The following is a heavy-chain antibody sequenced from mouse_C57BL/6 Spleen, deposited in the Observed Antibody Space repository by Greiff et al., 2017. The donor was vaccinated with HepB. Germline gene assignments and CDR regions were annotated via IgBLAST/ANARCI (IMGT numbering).Heavy chain of an antibody. Sequence: VQLQQSGAELVRPGASVTLSCKASGYTFTDYEMHWVKQTPVHGLEWIGAIDPETGGTAYNQKFKGKAILTADKSSSTAYMELRSLTSEDSAVYYCTRFLDYGSSSYWYFDVWGTGTTVTVSS. J-gene: IGHJ1*03. V-gene: IGHV1-15*01. CDR2: IDPETGGT. D-gene: IGHD1-1*01. CDR1: GYTFTDYE. CDR3: TRFLDYGSSSYWYFDV.